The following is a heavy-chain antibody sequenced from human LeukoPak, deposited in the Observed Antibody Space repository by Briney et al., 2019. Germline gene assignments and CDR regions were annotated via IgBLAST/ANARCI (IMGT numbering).Heavy chain of an antibody. CDR3: AKGASAIVTVAGLFDY. Sequence: GGSLRLSCAASGFTFSSYAMSWVRQAPGKRLEWVSAITGNGDTTYYADSVRGRFTISRDYSRGTPWLQMNSLRAEDTAVYYCAKGASAIVTVAGLFDYWGLGTLVTVSS. D-gene: IGHD6-13*01. CDR1: GFTFSSYA. V-gene: IGHV3-23*01. CDR2: ITGNGDTT. J-gene: IGHJ4*01.